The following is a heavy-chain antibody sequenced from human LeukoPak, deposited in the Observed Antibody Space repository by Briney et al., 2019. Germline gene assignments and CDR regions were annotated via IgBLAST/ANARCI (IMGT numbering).Heavy chain of an antibody. CDR3: ARDAALIVGATRYYYYYMDV. D-gene: IGHD1-26*01. CDR1: GYTFTGYY. CDR2: INPNSGGT. Sequence: GASVKVSCKASGYTFTGYYMHWVRQAPGQGLEWMGWINPNSGGTNYAQKFQGRVIMTRDTSTSTVYMELSSLRSEDTAVYYCARDAALIVGATRYYYYYMDVWGKGTTVTISS. J-gene: IGHJ6*03. V-gene: IGHV1-2*02.